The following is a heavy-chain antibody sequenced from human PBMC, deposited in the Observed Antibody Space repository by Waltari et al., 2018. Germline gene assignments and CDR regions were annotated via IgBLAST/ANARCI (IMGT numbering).Heavy chain of an antibody. CDR3: ARQEIIVEVTGDGFDI. CDR2: ISQSGTP. Sequence: QVQLQQWGAGLLKPSETLSLTCAVYGGSFSGYYWSWIRQPPGKGLEWIGEISQSGTPNSNPSLKSRVTISLETSKNQFSLKLSSVTAADTAVYYCARQEIIVEVTGDGFDIWGQGTMVTVSS. D-gene: IGHD2-21*02. CDR1: GGSFSGYY. V-gene: IGHV4-34*01. J-gene: IGHJ3*02.